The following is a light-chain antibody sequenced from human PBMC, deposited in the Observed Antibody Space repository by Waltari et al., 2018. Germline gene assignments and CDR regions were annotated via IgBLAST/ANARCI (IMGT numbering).Light chain of an antibody. CDR3: YSTDYTGNYWV. J-gene: IGLJ3*02. Sequence: SYELTQPPSVSVSPGHTARITYSGEALPNKYAYWYRQKSGQAPVLVIYEDTKRPSGIPERFSASNSGAVATLTITGAQVEDEADYYCYSTDYTGNYWVFGGGTKLTVL. V-gene: IGLV3-10*01. CDR1: ALPNKY. CDR2: EDT.